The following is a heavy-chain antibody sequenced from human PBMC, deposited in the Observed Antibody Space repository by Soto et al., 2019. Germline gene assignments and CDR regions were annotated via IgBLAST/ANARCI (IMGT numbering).Heavy chain of an antibody. D-gene: IGHD2-15*01. V-gene: IGHV4-34*01. CDR1: GGSFSGYY. CDR3: ARGLRDIVVVVAALDY. Sequence: QVQLQQWGAGLLKPSETLSLTCAVYGGSFSGYYWSWIRQPPGKGLEWIGEINHSGSTNYNPSLKSRVTISVDTYKNQFSLKLSSVTAADTAVYYCARGLRDIVVVVAALDYWGQGTLVTVSS. J-gene: IGHJ4*02. CDR2: INHSGST.